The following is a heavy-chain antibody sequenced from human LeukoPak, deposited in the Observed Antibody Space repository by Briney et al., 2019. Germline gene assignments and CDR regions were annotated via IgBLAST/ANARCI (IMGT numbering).Heavy chain of an antibody. V-gene: IGHV4-39*01. D-gene: IGHD6-13*01. J-gene: IGHJ4*02. CDR1: GASISSITYY. Sequence: SETLSLTCTVSGASISSITYYWGWIRQPPGKGLEWIGSIYYSGSTYYTTSLKSRVTISIDTFNNQFSLELTSVTAADTAVYYCALNSSSWYDYWGQGTLVTVSS. CDR3: ALNSSSWYDY. CDR2: IYYSGST.